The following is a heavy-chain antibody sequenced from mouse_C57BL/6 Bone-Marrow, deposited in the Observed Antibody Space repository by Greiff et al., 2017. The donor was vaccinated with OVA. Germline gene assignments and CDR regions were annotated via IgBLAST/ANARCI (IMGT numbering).Heavy chain of an antibody. J-gene: IGHJ4*01. CDR1: GYTFTSYW. V-gene: IGHV1-53*01. Sequence: VQLQQPGTELVKPGASVKLSCKASGYTFTSYWMHWVKQRPGQGLEWIGNINPSNGGTNYNEKFKSKATLTVDNSSSTAYMQLSSLTSEDSAVYDWARPLYYYAMDYWGQGTSVTVSS. CDR2: INPSNGGT. CDR3: ARPLYYYAMDY.